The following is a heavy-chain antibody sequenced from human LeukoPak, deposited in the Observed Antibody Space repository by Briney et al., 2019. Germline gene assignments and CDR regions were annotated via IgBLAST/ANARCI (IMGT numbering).Heavy chain of an antibody. V-gene: IGHV4-34*01. CDR2: INHSGST. CDR3: ARITTPRSPLVVPAAVHFDY. Sequence: SETLSLTCAVYGGSFSGYYWSWIRQPPGKGLEWIGEINHSGSTNYNPSLKSRVTISVDTSKNQFSLKLSSVTAADTAVYYCARITTPRSPLVVPAAVHFDYWGQGTLVTVSS. J-gene: IGHJ4*02. D-gene: IGHD2-2*01. CDR1: GGSFSGYY.